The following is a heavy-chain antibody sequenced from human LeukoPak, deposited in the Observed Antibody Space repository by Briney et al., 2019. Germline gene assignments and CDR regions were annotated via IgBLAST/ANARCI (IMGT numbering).Heavy chain of an antibody. CDR3: GTTTLFHV. CDR1: GYTLNKLS. D-gene: IGHD1-1*01. J-gene: IGHJ4*02. CDR2: IDREDGQT. V-gene: IGHV1-24*01. Sequence: ASVKVSCKVSGYTLNKLSIHWVRQAPGKGLEWVGGIDREDGQTIDAQNFQGRVTLTEDTSAQIAYMEATSLRSDDTAVYYCGTTTLFHVWGPGTMVTV.